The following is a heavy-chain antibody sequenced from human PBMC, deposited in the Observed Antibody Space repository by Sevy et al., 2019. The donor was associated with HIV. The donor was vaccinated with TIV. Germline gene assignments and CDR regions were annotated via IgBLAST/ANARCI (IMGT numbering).Heavy chain of an antibody. CDR3: ARAISYSHDAFDI. CDR1: GYTFTGYY. Sequence: ASVKVSCKASGYTFTGYYMHWVRQAPGQGLDWRGWINPNSGGTNYAQKFQGRVTMTRDTSISTAYMELSRLRSDDTAVYYCARAISYSHDAFDIWGQGTMVTVSS. CDR2: INPNSGGT. D-gene: IGHD2-21*01. V-gene: IGHV1-2*02. J-gene: IGHJ3*02.